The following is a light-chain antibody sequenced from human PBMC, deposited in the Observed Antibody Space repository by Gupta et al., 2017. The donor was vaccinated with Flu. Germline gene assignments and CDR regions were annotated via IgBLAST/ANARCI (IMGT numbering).Light chain of an antibody. Sequence: DIVLTQSPATLSLSPGERATLSCRASQSVSNYLAWYQQKLGQAPRLLIYDASNRATGIPARFSGSGSGTDFTLTISSREPEDFALYYCQQRSNWPKLTFGGGTKVEIK. V-gene: IGKV3-11*01. CDR1: QSVSNY. J-gene: IGKJ4*01. CDR2: DAS. CDR3: QQRSNWPKLT.